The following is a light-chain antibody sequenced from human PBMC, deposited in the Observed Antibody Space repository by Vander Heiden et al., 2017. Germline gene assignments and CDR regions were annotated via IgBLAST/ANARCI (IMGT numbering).Light chain of an antibody. Sequence: QSVLTQPPSVSAAPGQKVTISCPGSFSNIGSKLVPWYQQLPGIAPKLLIYDNNKPPSGIPYRFPGSKSGTSATLDITGPQTGDEADYYCGSWDNRLGAGLFGTGTKVTVL. CDR2: DNN. CDR3: GSWDNRLGAGL. V-gene: IGLV1-51*01. J-gene: IGLJ1*01. CDR1: FSNIGSKL.